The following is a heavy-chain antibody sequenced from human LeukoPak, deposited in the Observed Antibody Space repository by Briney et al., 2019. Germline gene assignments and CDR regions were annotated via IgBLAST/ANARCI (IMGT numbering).Heavy chain of an antibody. CDR3: ARGSGYLETFDY. D-gene: IGHD3-22*01. V-gene: IGHV3-23*01. CDR2: ISGSGGST. Sequence: GTLRLSCAASGFTFSSYGMSWVRQAPGKGLEWVSAISGSGGSTYYADSVKGRFTISRDNAKNSLYLQMNSLRAEDTAVYNCARGSGYLETFDYWGQGTLVTVSS. J-gene: IGHJ4*02. CDR1: GFTFSSYG.